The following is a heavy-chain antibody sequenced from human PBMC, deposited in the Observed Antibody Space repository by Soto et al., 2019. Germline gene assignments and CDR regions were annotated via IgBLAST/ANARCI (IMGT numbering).Heavy chain of an antibody. CDR2: IHYSGTS. CDR3: ARHWIAGSSIP. D-gene: IGHD2-21*01. Sequence: SETLSLTCTVSGGSISSQYWGWIRQPPGKGLEWIGSIHYSGTSYYNPSLKSRVTIFVDTSKNQLSLKLSSVTAADTAVYYCARHWIAGSSIPWGQGTLVTVSS. V-gene: IGHV4-39*01. J-gene: IGHJ5*02. CDR1: GGSISSQY.